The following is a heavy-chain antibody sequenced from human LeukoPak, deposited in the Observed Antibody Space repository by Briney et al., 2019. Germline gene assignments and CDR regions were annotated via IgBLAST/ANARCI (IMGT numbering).Heavy chain of an antibody. V-gene: IGHV3-33*01. Sequence: GRSLRLSCAASGFTFSSYGMHWVRQAPGKGLEWVAVIWYDGSNKYYADSVKGRFTISRDNSKNTLYLQMNSLRAEDTAVYYCARGGLYSSSWYLGWFDPWGQGTLVTVSS. J-gene: IGHJ5*02. CDR3: ARGGLYSSSWYLGWFDP. CDR2: IWYDGSNK. D-gene: IGHD6-13*01. CDR1: GFTFSSYG.